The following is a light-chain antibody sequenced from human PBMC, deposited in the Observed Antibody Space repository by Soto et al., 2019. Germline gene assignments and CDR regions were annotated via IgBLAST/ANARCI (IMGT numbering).Light chain of an antibody. J-gene: IGLJ1*01. CDR3: RAYTSISTYV. Sequence: QSALTQPASVSGSPGQSITISCSGTRSDIGAYNYVSWYQHHPGKAPKLIIYEVTTRPSGVSGRFSGSKSGNTASLTISGLQAEDEADYYCRAYTSISTYVFGSGTKLTVL. CDR2: EVT. CDR1: RSDIGAYNY. V-gene: IGLV2-14*01.